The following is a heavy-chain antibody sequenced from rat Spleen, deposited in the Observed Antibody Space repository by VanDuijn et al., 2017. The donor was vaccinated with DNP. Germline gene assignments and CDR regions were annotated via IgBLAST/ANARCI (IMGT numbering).Heavy chain of an antibody. V-gene: IGHV5-20*01. J-gene: IGHJ4*01. Sequence: EVQLVESGGGLVQPGRSLKLSCAVSGFTFSDYYMAWVRQAPAKGLEWVATISYNGGTPYYRDSVRGRFTISRDNAKSTLYLQINNLRSEDTATYYCTRVNYGGYYYVMDAWGQGASVTVSS. CDR2: ISYNGGTP. CDR3: TRVNYGGYYYVMDA. D-gene: IGHD1-11*01. CDR1: GFTFSDYY.